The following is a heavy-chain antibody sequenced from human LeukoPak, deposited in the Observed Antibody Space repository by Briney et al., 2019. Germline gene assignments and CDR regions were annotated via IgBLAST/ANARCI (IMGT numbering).Heavy chain of an antibody. CDR2: ISSSSSYI. V-gene: IGHV3-21*01. J-gene: IGHJ4*02. CDR3: GSGYSSSWIIDY. CDR1: GFTFRNYN. Sequence: PGGSLRLSCAASGFTFRNYNMNWVRQAPGKGLEWVSSISSSSSYIYYADSVKGRFTISRDNSKNTLYLQMNSLRAEDSAVYYCGSGYSSSWIIDYWGQGTLVTVSS. D-gene: IGHD6-13*01.